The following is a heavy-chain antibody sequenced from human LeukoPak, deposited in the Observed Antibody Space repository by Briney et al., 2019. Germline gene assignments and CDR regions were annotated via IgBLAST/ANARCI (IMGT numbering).Heavy chain of an antibody. V-gene: IGHV3-21*01. CDR1: GFTFSRHS. CDR2: ISSSRSYI. CDR3: ASRTPRYCSGGSCRTRQGYFDY. J-gene: IGHJ4*02. D-gene: IGHD2-15*01. Sequence: GGSLRLSCAASGFTFSRHSINWVRPPPGKGLEWVSSISSSRSYIYYADSVKGRFTISRDNAKNALYLQMNSLRAEDTAVYYCASRTPRYCSGGSCRTRQGYFDYWGQGTLVTVSS.